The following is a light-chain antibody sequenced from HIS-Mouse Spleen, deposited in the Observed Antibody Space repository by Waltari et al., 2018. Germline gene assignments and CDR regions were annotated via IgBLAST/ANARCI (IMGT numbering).Light chain of an antibody. V-gene: IGKV1-5*03. CDR2: KAS. CDR1: QSISSW. J-gene: IGKJ2*01. CDR3: QQYNSYSSYT. Sequence: DIQMTQSPSPLSASVVNRVTLTCRGSQSISSWLAWYQQKPGKAPKLLIYKASSLESGVPSRFSGSGSGTEFTLTISSLQPDDFATYYCQQYNSYSSYTFGQGTKLEIK.